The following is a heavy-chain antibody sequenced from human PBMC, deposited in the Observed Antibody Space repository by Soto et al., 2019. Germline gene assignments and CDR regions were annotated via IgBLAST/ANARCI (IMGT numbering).Heavy chain of an antibody. CDR3: ARQDDSSGYPYYYYGMDV. CDR1: GYSFTSYW. V-gene: IGHV5-51*01. J-gene: IGHJ6*02. CDR2: IYPGDSDT. Sequence: GESPKISCKGSGYSFTSYWIGWVRQMPGKGLEWMGIIYPGDSDTRYSPSFQGQVTISADKSISTAYLQWSSLKASDTAMYYCARQDDSSGYPYYYYGMDVWGQGTTVTVSS. D-gene: IGHD3-22*01.